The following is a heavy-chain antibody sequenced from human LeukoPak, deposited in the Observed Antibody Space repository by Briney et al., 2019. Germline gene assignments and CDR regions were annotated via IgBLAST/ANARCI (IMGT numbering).Heavy chain of an antibody. CDR2: IYPGDSDT. V-gene: IGHV5-51*01. J-gene: IGHJ4*02. CDR1: GYSFTSYW. CDR3: ARGDHYYGSGSYYPFDY. Sequence: PGESLKISCKGSGYSFTSYWIGWVRQMPGKGLEWMGIIYPGDSDTRYSPSFQGKVTISADKSISTAYLQWSSLKASDTAMYYCARGDHYYGSGSYYPFDYWGQGTLVTVSS. D-gene: IGHD3-10*01.